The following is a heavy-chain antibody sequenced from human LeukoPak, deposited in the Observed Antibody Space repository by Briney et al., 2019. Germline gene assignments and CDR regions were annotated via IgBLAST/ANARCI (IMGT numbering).Heavy chain of an antibody. D-gene: IGHD1-26*01. CDR2: ISSSSDFI. V-gene: IGHV3-21*01. CDR3: ARDSGSYSGLETELEY. J-gene: IGHJ4*02. Sequence: GGSLRLSCAASGFTFSSYSMNWVRQAPGKGLEWVSSISSSSDFIYYADSVKGRFTISRDNAKNSLYLQMNSLRAEDTAVYYCARDSGSYSGLETELEYWGQGTMVTVSS. CDR1: GFTFSSYS.